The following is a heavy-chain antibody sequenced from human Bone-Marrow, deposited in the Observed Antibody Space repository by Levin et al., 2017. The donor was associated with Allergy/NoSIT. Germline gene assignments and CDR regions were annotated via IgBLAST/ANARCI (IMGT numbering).Heavy chain of an antibody. CDR3: ASNNYYYGSGSYLDY. CDR1: GFTFSTCS. CDR2: ISSSSGSI. D-gene: IGHD3-10*01. V-gene: IGHV3-48*01. Sequence: GGSLRLSCAASGFTFSTCSMNWVRQAPGKGLEWLSYISSSSGSIYYADSVQGRFTISRDNAKNSLYLQMNSLRAEDTAVYYCASNNYYYGSGSYLDYWGQGTLVTVSS. J-gene: IGHJ4*02.